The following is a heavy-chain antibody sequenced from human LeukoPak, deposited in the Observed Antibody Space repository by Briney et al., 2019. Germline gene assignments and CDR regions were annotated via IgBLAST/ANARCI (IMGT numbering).Heavy chain of an antibody. CDR3: ARPTKQLVRNDAFDI. CDR1: GYSFTSYW. CDR2: IYPGDSDT. J-gene: IGHJ3*02. D-gene: IGHD6-13*01. Sequence: GESLQISCKGSGYSFTSYWIGWVRQMPGKGLEWMGIIYPGDSDTRYSPSFQGQVTISADKSISTAYLQWSSLKASDTAMHYCARPTKQLVRNDAFDIWGQGTMVTVSS. V-gene: IGHV5-51*01.